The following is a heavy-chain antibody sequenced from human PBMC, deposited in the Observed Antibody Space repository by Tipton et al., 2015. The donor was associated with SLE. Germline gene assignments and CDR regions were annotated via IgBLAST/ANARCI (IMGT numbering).Heavy chain of an antibody. CDR3: ARLSIAARRRAFDI. CDR1: GVSISSRTYY. D-gene: IGHD6-6*01. V-gene: IGHV4-39*01. J-gene: IGHJ3*02. Sequence: TLSLTCTVSGVSISSRTYYWGWIRQPPGKGLEWIGSMYYSGNTYYNPSLKTRVTISVDTSKNQFSLKLSSVTAADTAVYYCARLSIAARRRAFDIWGQGTMVTVSS. CDR2: MYYSGNT.